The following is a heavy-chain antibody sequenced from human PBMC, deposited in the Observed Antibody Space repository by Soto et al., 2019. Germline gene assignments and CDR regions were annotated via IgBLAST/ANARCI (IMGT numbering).Heavy chain of an antibody. D-gene: IGHD3-22*01. CDR1: GGTFSSYA. CDR2: IIPIFGTA. V-gene: IGHV1-69*13. J-gene: IGHJ4*02. CDR3: ARDQYYYDSSGYYRFFDY. Sequence: GASVKVSCKASGGTFSSYAISWVRQAPGQGLEWMGGIIPIFGTANYAQKFQGGVTITADESTSTAYMELSSLRSEDTAVYYCARDQYYYDSSGYYRFFDYWGQGTLVTVSS.